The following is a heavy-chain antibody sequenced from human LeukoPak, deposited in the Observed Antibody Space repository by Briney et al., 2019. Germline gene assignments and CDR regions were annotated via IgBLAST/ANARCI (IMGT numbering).Heavy chain of an antibody. CDR3: ARVEDDYGDYYYGMDV. CDR2: ISNSDSTV. CDR1: GFKFDDYS. V-gene: IGHV3-48*04. J-gene: IGHJ6*02. Sequence: GGSLRLSCVASGFKFDDYSMNWVRQAPGKGLEWVSYISNSDSTVHYADSVKGRFTISRDNAQNSLYLQMSSLRAEDTAVYYCARVEDDYGDYYYGMDVWGQGTTVTVSS. D-gene: IGHD4-17*01.